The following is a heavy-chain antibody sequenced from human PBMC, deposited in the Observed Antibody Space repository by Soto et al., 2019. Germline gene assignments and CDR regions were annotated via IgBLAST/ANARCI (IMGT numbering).Heavy chain of an antibody. D-gene: IGHD2-2*01. CDR1: GFTFSSYS. CDR3: AAVYCSSTSCLTNPPPPC. CDR2: ISSSSSTI. Sequence: GGSLRLSCAASGFTFSSYSMNWVRQAPGKGLEWVSYISSSSSTIYYADSVKGRFTISRDNAKNSLYLQMNSLRAEDTAVYYCAAVYCSSTSCLTNPPPPCWAQRTMVTVSS. J-gene: IGHJ3*01. V-gene: IGHV3-48*01.